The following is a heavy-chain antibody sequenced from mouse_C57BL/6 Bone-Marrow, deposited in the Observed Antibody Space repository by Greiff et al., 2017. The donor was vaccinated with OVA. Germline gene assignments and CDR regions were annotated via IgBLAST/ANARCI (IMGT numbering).Heavy chain of an antibody. CDR3: AREVIYYGNYWYFDV. D-gene: IGHD2-1*01. CDR1: GYAFSSSW. V-gene: IGHV1-82*01. J-gene: IGHJ1*03. Sequence: VQLKESGPELVKPGASVKISCKASGYAFSSSWMNWVKQRPGKGLEWIGRIYPGDGDTNYNGKFKGKATLTADKSSSTAYMQLSSLTSEDSAVYFCAREVIYYGNYWYFDVWGTGTTVTVSS. CDR2: IYPGDGDT.